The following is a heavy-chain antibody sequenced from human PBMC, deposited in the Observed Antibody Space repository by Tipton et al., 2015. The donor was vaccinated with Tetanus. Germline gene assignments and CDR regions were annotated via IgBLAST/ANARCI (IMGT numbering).Heavy chain of an antibody. Sequence: QLVQSGAEMKEPGASVKVSCKASGYTFTGYYIYWVRQAPGQGLEWMGWIDPNSGATVYAQKFQGRVTMTRDTSTSTAYMELRSLRSDDTVVYYCARDRGDYIYYGMDVWGPGTTVTVS. D-gene: IGHD3-22*01. V-gene: IGHV1-2*02. CDR1: GYTFTGYY. CDR3: ARDRGDYIYYGMDV. J-gene: IGHJ6*02. CDR2: IDPNSGAT.